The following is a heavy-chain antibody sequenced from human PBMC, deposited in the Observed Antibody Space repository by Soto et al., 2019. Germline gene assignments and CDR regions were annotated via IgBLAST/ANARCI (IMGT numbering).Heavy chain of an antibody. CDR3: ARGGLYGDYAFDI. Sequence: GGSLRLSCAASGFTVSSNYMSWVRKAPGKGLEWVSVIYSGGSTYYADSVKGRFTISRHNSKNTLYLQMNSLRAEDTAVYYCARGGLYGDYAFDIWGQGTMVTVSS. V-gene: IGHV3-66*01. CDR2: IYSGGST. CDR1: GFTVSSNY. J-gene: IGHJ3*02. D-gene: IGHD4-17*01.